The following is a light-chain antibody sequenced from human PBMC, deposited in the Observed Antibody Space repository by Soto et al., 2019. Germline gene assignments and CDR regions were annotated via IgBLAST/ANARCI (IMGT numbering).Light chain of an antibody. CDR1: QSVSSD. CDR3: QQHKNWPWT. Sequence: EIVMTQSPATLSVSPGERATLSCRASQSVSSDLAWYQQKPGQAPRLLMYGASTRATGIPARFSGSGSGTEFTLTISSLQSEDFGVYYCQQHKNWPWTFGQGTKVDIK. J-gene: IGKJ1*01. CDR2: GAS. V-gene: IGKV3-15*01.